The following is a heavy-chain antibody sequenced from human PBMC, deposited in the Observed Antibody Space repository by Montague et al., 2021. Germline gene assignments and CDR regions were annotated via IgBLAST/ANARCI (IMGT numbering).Heavy chain of an antibody. CDR2: TYYRSKWYN. V-gene: IGHV6-1*01. J-gene: IGHJ5*02. Sequence: CAISGDSVSRNDDKGKGIRQSPSRGLEWLGRTYYRSKWYNEYAISVKSRITVNPDTSKNQFSLLLNSVTPEDTAVYYCARGGQKRFDPWGQGTLVTVSS. CDR1: GDSVSRNDDK. CDR3: ARGGQKRFDP.